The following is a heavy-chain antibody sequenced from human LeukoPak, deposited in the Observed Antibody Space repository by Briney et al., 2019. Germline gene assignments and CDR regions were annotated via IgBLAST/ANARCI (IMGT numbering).Heavy chain of an antibody. CDR3: ARDYPYYYGSGSFGSGMDV. J-gene: IGHJ6*02. V-gene: IGHV1-18*01. CDR1: GYTFTSYG. Sequence: GASVKVSCKASGYTFTSYGISWVRQAPGQGLEWVGWISAYNGNTNYAQKLQGRVTMTTDTSTSTAYMELRSLRSDDTAVYYCARDYPYYYGSGSFGSGMDVWGQGTTVTVSS. D-gene: IGHD3-10*01. CDR2: ISAYNGNT.